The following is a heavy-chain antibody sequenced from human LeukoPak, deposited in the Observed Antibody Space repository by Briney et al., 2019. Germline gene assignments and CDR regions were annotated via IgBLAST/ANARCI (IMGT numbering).Heavy chain of an antibody. D-gene: IGHD1-26*01. CDR1: GGSISSYY. V-gene: IGHV4-59*08. CDR2: FYYSGNT. Sequence: PSETLSLTCTVSGGSISSYYWSWIRQPPGKGPEWIGCFYYSGNTHSNPSLKSRVTISVDTSKNQFSLKLMSVTAADTAVYYCATVRPENSGSYYWDYWGQGTLVTVSS. CDR3: ATVRPENSGSYYWDY. J-gene: IGHJ4*02.